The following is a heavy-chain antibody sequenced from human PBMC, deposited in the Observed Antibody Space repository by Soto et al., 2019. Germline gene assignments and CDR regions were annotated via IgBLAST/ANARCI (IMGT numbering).Heavy chain of an antibody. CDR3: ARVGTTTVTYFDY. Sequence: PSETLSLTCTVSGGSINSYYWTWIRQPPGKGLEWIGYIYYSGSTNYSPSLKSRVTISVGTSKNQFSLKLSSVTAADMAVYYCARVGTTTVTYFDYWGQGTLVTVSS. CDR2: IYYSGST. CDR1: GGSINSYY. J-gene: IGHJ4*02. D-gene: IGHD4-4*01. V-gene: IGHV4-59*01.